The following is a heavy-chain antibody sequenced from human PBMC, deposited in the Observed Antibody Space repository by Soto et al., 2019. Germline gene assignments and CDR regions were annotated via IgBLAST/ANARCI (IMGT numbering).Heavy chain of an antibody. CDR3: ARVETGTDGYYYYGMDV. CDR1: GGTFSSYA. Sequence: QVQLVQSGAEVKKPGSSVKVSCTASGGTFSSYAISWVRQAPGQGLEWMGGIIPIFGTANYAQKFQGRVTITADKSTSTAYMELSSLRSEDTAVYYCARVETGTDGYYYYGMDVWGQGTTVTVSS. J-gene: IGHJ6*02. D-gene: IGHD1-7*01. V-gene: IGHV1-69*06. CDR2: IIPIFGTA.